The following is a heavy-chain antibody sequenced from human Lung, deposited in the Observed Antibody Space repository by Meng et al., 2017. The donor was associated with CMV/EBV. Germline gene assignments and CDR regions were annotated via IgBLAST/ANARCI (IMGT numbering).Heavy chain of an antibody. V-gene: IGHV4-61*03. Sequence: GSVSSANYYWSWIRQPPGKGLEDIGYIYYSGSTNYNPSLKGRATISVDTSKNHFSLKLSSVTAADTAVYYCARGEGGSIAARPFDYWGQGTLVTVSS. CDR3: ARGEGGSIAARPFDY. CDR2: IYYSGST. J-gene: IGHJ4*02. CDR1: GSVSSANYY. D-gene: IGHD6-6*01.